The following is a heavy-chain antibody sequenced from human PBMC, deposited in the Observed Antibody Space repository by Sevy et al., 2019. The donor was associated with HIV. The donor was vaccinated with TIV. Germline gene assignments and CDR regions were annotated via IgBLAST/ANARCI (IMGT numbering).Heavy chain of an antibody. CDR3: ARSSGWTGFDY. V-gene: IGHV4-61*02. CDR2: IYFSGST. D-gene: IGHD6-19*01. Sequence: SETLSLTCTVSGGSISSEVYYWSWIRQPAGKGLEWIGRIYFSGSTNYSPSLKSRVIMSVDTSKNQFSLNLSSVTAADTAIYYCARSSGWTGFDYWGQGTLVTVSS. CDR1: GGSISSEVYY. J-gene: IGHJ4*02.